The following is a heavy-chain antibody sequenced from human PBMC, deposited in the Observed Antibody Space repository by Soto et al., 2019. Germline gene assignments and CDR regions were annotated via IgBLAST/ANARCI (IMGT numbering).Heavy chain of an antibody. V-gene: IGHV4-31*03. CDR2: IYYSGST. Sequence: SEPLSLTCTVSGGSISSGGYYWSWIRQHPGKGLKWIGYIYYSGSTYYNPSLKSRVTISVDTSKNQFSLKLSSVTAADTAVYYCARARGRIYYDDSSGYYFHLMDVWGQGTTVTVSS. CDR1: GGSISSGGYY. J-gene: IGHJ6*02. D-gene: IGHD3-22*01. CDR3: ARARGRIYYDDSSGYYFHLMDV.